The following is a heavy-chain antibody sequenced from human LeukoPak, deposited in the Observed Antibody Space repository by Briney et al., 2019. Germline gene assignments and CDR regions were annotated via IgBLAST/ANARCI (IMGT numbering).Heavy chain of an antibody. CDR2: ICHSGST. J-gene: IGHJ5*02. D-gene: IGHD6-13*01. V-gene: IGHV4-30-2*01. CDR1: GGSLSSGGYY. Sequence: SQTLSLTCTVSGGSLSSGGYYWSWIRPPPGKGLEWIGYICHSGSTYYNPSLKSRVTISVDRPKNQFSLKLSSVTAADTAVYYCARIAAAGTRSVDPWGQGTLVTVSS. CDR3: ARIAAAGTRSVDP.